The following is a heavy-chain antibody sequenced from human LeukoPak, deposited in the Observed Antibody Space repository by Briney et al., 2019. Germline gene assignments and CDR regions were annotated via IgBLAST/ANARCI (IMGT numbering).Heavy chain of an antibody. D-gene: IGHD3-22*01. CDR2: INHSGST. CDR3: ARGLDDPLIDFDI. CDR1: GGSFRLYY. V-gene: IGHV4-34*01. J-gene: IGHJ3*02. Sequence: SETLSLTCAVYGGSFRLYYWSGIRQPPGKGLEWIGEINHSGSTNYSPSLKSRVTISVDTSKNQFSLKLRSVTAADTAVYYCARGLDDPLIDFDIGGQGTMVTVSS.